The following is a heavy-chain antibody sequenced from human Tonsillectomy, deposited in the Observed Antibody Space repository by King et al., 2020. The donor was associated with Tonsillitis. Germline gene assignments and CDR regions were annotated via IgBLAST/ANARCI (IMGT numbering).Heavy chain of an antibody. CDR1: GGSISSSSYY. V-gene: IGHV4-39*01. Sequence: QLQESGPGLVKPSETLSLTCTVSGGSISSSSYYWGWIRQPPGKGLEWIGSIYYSGSTYYNPSLKSRVTISVDTSKNQFSLKLSSVTAADTAVYYCARRFYYYDSSGYFDYWGQGTLVTVSS. CDR3: ARRFYYYDSSGYFDY. J-gene: IGHJ4*02. CDR2: IYYSGST. D-gene: IGHD3-22*01.